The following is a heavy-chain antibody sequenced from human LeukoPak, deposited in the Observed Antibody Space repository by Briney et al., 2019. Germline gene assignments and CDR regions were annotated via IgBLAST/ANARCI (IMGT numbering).Heavy chain of an antibody. CDR3: ARSELNDMVSSWSRYYYYYMDV. CDR2: IIPIFGTA. J-gene: IGHJ6*03. Sequence: SVKVSCKASGGTFSSYAISWVRQAPGQGLEWMGGIIPIFGTANYAQKFQGRVTITTDESTSTAYMELSSLRSEDTAVYYCARSELNDMVSSWSRYYYYYMDVWGKGTTVTVPS. D-gene: IGHD6-13*01. CDR1: GGTFSSYA. V-gene: IGHV1-69*05.